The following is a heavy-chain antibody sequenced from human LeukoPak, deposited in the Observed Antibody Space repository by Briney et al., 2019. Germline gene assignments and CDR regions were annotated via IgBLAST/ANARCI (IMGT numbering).Heavy chain of an antibody. D-gene: IGHD6-13*01. CDR1: GFTFNSYT. J-gene: IGHJ4*02. CDR3: AKQSAGSSTWYSLHFDY. V-gene: IGHV3-30-3*02. CDR2: MSSDGNKK. Sequence: GGALRLSCAAPGFTFNSYTMHWVRQAPGKGLEWVAVMSSDGNKKFYAEYVKGRFTISRDNSENTLYLEMNSLRAEDTAVYFCAKQSAGSSTWYSLHFDYWGQGTLVTVSS.